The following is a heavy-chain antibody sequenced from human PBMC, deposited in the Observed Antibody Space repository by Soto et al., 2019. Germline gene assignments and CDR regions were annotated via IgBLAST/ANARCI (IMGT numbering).Heavy chain of an antibody. CDR3: ARHGPDYYDSSGYYRAFDI. Sequence: PGESLKISRKGSGYSFPSYWIGWVRQMPGKGREWMGIMYAGDSDTRYGPSIQGKVNISADKSSSTAYLQWSSLKASDTAMYYCARHGPDYYDSSGYYRAFDIWGQGTMVTVSS. CDR2: MYAGDSDT. D-gene: IGHD3-22*01. CDR1: GYSFPSYW. V-gene: IGHV5-51*01. J-gene: IGHJ3*02.